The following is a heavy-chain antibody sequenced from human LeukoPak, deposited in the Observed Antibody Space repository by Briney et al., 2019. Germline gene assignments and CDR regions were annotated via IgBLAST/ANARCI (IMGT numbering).Heavy chain of an antibody. Sequence: GGSLRLSCAASGFTFSSYSMNWVRQAPGKGLEWVSSISSSSSYIYYADSVKGRFTISRDNAKNSLYLQMNSLKAEDTAVYYCARAYDSSGYYLVDAFDIWGQGTMVTVSS. CDR3: ARAYDSSGYYLVDAFDI. CDR1: GFTFSSYS. CDR2: ISSSSSYI. D-gene: IGHD3-22*01. V-gene: IGHV3-21*01. J-gene: IGHJ3*02.